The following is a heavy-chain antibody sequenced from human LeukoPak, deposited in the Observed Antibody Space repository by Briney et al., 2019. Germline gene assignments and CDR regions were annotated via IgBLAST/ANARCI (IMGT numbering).Heavy chain of an antibody. D-gene: IGHD3-22*01. CDR2: IYSDDTT. Sequence: PGGSLRLSCAASGFTVSRKYMSWVRQAPGKGLEWVSVIYSDDTTYYAGSVKGRFTVSRDNSKNTLFLQMNSLRAEDTAVYYCAREYSSSFHAFDVWGQGTMVTVSS. CDR1: GFTVSRKY. V-gene: IGHV3-53*01. J-gene: IGHJ3*01. CDR3: AREYSSSFHAFDV.